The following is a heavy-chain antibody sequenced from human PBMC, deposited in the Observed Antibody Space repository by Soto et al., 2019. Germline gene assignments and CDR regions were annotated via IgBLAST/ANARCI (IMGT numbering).Heavy chain of an antibody. V-gene: IGHV4-34*01. D-gene: IGHD3-10*01. CDR3: ARAVPYYYGSGSYAGVLDP. CDR2: INHSGST. Sequence: SETLPLTCAVYGGSFSGYYWSWIRQPPGKGLEWIGEINHSGSTNYNPSRKSRVTISVATSKNQFSLKLSSVTAADTAVYYCARAVPYYYGSGSYAGVLDPWGQGTLVTVSS. J-gene: IGHJ5*02. CDR1: GGSFSGYY.